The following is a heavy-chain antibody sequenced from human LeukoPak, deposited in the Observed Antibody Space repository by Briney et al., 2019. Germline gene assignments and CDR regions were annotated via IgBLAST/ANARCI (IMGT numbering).Heavy chain of an antibody. CDR2: IYYSGST. CDR1: GGSISSYY. Sequence: PSETLSLTCTVSGGSISSYYWSWIRQPPGKGLEWIGYIYYSGSTNYNPYLKSRVTISVDTSKNQFSLKLSSVTAADTAVYYCAREAAGMGAFDIWGQGTMVTVSS. V-gene: IGHV4-59*08. J-gene: IGHJ3*02. D-gene: IGHD6-13*01. CDR3: AREAAGMGAFDI.